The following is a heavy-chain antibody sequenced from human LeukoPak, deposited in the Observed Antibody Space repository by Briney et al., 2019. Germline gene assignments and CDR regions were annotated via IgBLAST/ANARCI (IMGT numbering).Heavy chain of an antibody. Sequence: GGSLRLSCAASGFTFATYAMGWVRQSPGKGLEWVSTISETGGGTHYANSVRGRFTISRDNSKNTLCLQMNNLRAEDTAIYYCDASDFWGQGTLVTVSS. CDR2: ISETGGGT. V-gene: IGHV3-23*01. J-gene: IGHJ4*02. CDR3: DASDF. CDR1: GFTFATYA.